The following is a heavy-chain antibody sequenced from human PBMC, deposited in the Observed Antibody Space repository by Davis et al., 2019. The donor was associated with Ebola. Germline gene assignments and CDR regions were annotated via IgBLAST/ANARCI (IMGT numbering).Heavy chain of an antibody. CDR1: GYTFTSYA. D-gene: IGHD3-3*01. J-gene: IGHJ4*02. Sequence: ASVKVSCKASGYTFTSYAMHWVRQAPGQRLEWMGWINAGNGNTKYSQKFQGRVTITRDASASTAYMELSSLRSEDTAVYYCARGGYDFWSGYSIVTGVGPHWGQGTLVTVSS. CDR3: ARGGYDFWSGYSIVTGVGPH. V-gene: IGHV1-3*01. CDR2: INAGNGNT.